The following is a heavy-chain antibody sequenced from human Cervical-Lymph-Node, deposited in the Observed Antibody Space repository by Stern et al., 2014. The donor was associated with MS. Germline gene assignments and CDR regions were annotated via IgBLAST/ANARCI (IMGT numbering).Heavy chain of an antibody. CDR3: ARASERSGYYPDYFEY. Sequence: QVQLVQSGPEVKKPGSSVKVSCTVSGGTFSNYAISWVRPAPGPGLEWMGGLIIIFDPENYARQFQGRVPTSSDGSTSTAYLEQSSLRSEDTAVYYCARASERSGYYPDYFEYWGQGTPVTVSS. J-gene: IGHJ1*01. CDR1: GGTFSNYA. CDR2: LIIIFDPE. D-gene: IGHD3-22*01. V-gene: IGHV1-69*01.